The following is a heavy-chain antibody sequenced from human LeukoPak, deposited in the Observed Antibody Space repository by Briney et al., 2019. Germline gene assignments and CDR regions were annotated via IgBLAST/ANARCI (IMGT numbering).Heavy chain of an antibody. CDR1: GYTLTELS. D-gene: IGHD6-13*01. Sequence: ASVKVSCKVSGYTLTELSMHWVRQAPGKGLEWMGGFDPEDGETIYAQKFQGRVTMTRDTSTSTVYMELSSLRSEDTAVYYCARGNSTLDAFDIWGQGTMVTVSS. CDR3: ARGNSTLDAFDI. CDR2: FDPEDGET. J-gene: IGHJ3*02. V-gene: IGHV1-24*01.